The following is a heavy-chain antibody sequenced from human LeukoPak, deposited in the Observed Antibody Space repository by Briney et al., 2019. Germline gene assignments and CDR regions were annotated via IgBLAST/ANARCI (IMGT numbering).Heavy chain of an antibody. J-gene: IGHJ5*02. CDR2: IKSKTDGGTT. V-gene: IGHV3-15*01. D-gene: IGHD3-10*01. Sequence: GGSLRLSCAASGFTFSNAWMSWVRQAPGKGLEWVGRIKSKTDGGTTDYAAPVKGRFTISRDNSKNTLYLQMNSLRAEDTAVYYCAKHLWFGERDWFDPWGQGTLVTVSS. CDR3: AKHLWFGERDWFDP. CDR1: GFTFSNAW.